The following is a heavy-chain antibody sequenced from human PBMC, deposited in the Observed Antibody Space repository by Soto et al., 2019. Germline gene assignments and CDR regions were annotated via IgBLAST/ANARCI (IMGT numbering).Heavy chain of an antibody. J-gene: IGHJ6*02. Sequence: QVQLVQSGDEVKKPGASVKVSCKASGYIFVNYGIASVRQAPGQGLEWMGWISPYTGNTHSATKIQGRLTMSTDTSPSTAYMDLGSLTAADTALYYCVMMHNYVPPTAQDVWGPGTTVTVSS. CDR2: ISPYTGNT. CDR3: VMMHNYVPPTAQDV. D-gene: IGHD3-16*01. V-gene: IGHV1-18*01. CDR1: GYIFVNYG.